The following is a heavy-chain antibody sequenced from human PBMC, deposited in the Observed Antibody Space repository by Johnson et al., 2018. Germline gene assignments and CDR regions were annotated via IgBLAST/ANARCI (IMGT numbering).Heavy chain of an antibody. J-gene: IGHJ2*01. CDR3: ARDMWSSTAMVNWYFDL. D-gene: IGHD5-18*01. CDR2: ISSSSSYI. Sequence: EVQLVESGGGLVKPGGSLRLSCAASGFTFSSYSMNWVRQAPGKGLEWVSSISSSSSYIYYADSVKGRFTISRDNAKNSLYRQMNSLRAEDTAVYYCARDMWSSTAMVNWYFDLWGRGTLVTVSS. CDR1: GFTFSSYS. V-gene: IGHV3-21*01.